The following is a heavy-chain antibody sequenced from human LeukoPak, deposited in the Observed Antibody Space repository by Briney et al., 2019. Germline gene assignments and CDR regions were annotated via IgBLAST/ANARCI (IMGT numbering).Heavy chain of an antibody. CDR3: ARETPIVGAGDNWFDP. V-gene: IGHV4-39*07. D-gene: IGHD1-26*01. J-gene: IGHJ5*02. CDR1: GGSISSSSYY. CDR2: IYYSGTT. Sequence: PSETLSLTCTVSGGSISSSSYYWGWIRQPPGKGLEWIGSIYYSGTTYYSPSLKSRVTISVDTSKNQFSLKLSSVTVADTAVYYCARETPIVGAGDNWFDPWGQGTLVTVSS.